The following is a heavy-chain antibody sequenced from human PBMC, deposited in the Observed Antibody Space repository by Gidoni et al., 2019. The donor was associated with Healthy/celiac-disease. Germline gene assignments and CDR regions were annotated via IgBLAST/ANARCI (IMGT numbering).Heavy chain of an antibody. J-gene: IGHJ4*02. Sequence: QVQLVQSGAEVKQPGSSVKVSCKASGGTFSSYDLSWVRQAPGQGLEWMGGIIPIFGTANYAQKFQGRVTITADESTSTAYMELSSLRSEDTAVYYCARGPDTAMDDKTYYFDYWGQGTLVPVSS. CDR1: GGTFSSYD. CDR2: IIPIFGTA. D-gene: IGHD5-18*01. CDR3: ARGPDTAMDDKTYYFDY. V-gene: IGHV1-69*01.